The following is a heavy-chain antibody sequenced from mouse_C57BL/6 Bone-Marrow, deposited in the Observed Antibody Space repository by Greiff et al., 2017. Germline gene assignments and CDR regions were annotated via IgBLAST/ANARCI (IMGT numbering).Heavy chain of an antibody. Sequence: EVKLVESGGGLVQPGGSLKLSCAASGFTFSDYYMYWVRQTPEKRLEWVAYISNGGGSTYYQDTVKGRFTISRDNAKNTLYLQMSRLKSEDTAMYYCAREGGSTMITTDYYAMDYWGQGTSVTVSS. D-gene: IGHD2-4*01. CDR1: GFTFSDYY. V-gene: IGHV5-12*01. J-gene: IGHJ4*01. CDR3: AREGGSTMITTDYYAMDY. CDR2: ISNGGGST.